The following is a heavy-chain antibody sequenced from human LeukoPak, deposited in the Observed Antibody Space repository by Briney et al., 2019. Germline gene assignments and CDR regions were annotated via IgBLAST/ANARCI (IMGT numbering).Heavy chain of an antibody. CDR3: AGDYEGNLAFDI. Sequence: PGGSERLSCAASGFSFSNCSMNWVRQAPGKGLEWVSSISSSSAYIYYADSLEGRFTISRDNVRNSLYLQMNSLRAEDTAVYYCAGDYEGNLAFDIWDQGTMATVTS. D-gene: IGHD4-23*01. V-gene: IGHV3-21*01. CDR1: GFSFSNCS. CDR2: ISSSSAYI. J-gene: IGHJ3*02.